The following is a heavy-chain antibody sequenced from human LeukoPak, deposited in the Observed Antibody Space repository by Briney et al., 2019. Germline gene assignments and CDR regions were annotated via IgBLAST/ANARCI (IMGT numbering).Heavy chain of an antibody. V-gene: IGHV3-48*03. Sequence: GGSLRLSCAASGFTFSNYEMNWVRQAPGRGLEWVSYISSSGLTMYYADSVKGRFTISRDNAKNSLYLQMNSLRAEDTRVYYCARRTTRDDYWGQGTLVTVPS. D-gene: IGHD4-17*01. CDR3: ARRTTRDDY. CDR1: GFTFSNYE. J-gene: IGHJ4*02. CDR2: ISSSGLTM.